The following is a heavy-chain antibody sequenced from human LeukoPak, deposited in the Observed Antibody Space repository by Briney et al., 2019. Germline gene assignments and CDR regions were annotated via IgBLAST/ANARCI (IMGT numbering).Heavy chain of an antibody. D-gene: IGHD2-2*01. CDR3: ARAIGNIVVVPSTSAHYYYMDV. Sequence: PSETLSLTCTVSGGSISSHYWSWIRQPPGKGLEWIGYIYYSGSTNYNPSLKSRVTISVDTSKNQFSLKLSSVTAADTAVYHCARAIGNIVVVPSTSAHYYYMDVWGEGTTVTVSS. V-gene: IGHV4-59*11. J-gene: IGHJ6*03. CDR1: GGSISSHY. CDR2: IYYSGST.